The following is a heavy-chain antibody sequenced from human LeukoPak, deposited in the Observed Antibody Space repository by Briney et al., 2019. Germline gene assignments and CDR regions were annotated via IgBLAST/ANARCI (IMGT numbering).Heavy chain of an antibody. CDR2: INPSGGST. CDR1: GYTFTSYY. J-gene: IGHJ4*02. D-gene: IGHD6-13*01. Sequence: ASVKVSCKASGYTFTSYYMHWVRQAPGQGLEWMGIINPSGGSTSYAQKFQGRVTMTRDTSTSTVYMELSSLRSEDTAVYYCARDSVTPIAAVGTLDYWGQGTLVTVSS. CDR3: ARDSVTPIAAVGTLDY. V-gene: IGHV1-46*01.